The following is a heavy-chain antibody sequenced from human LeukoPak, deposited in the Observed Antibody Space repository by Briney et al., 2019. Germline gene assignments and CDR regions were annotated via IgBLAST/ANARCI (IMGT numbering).Heavy chain of an antibody. CDR2: IYYSGST. D-gene: IGHD3-22*01. CDR3: ARRRYYDSSGACLFDF. J-gene: IGHJ3*01. Sequence: PSETLSLTCTVSGRSISSYYWSWIRQPPGKGLEWLGYIYYSGSTNYNPSLKSRVTISVDTSKNQFSLKLSSVTAADTAVYYCARRRYYDSSGACLFDFWGQGTMVTVSS. CDR1: GRSISSYY. V-gene: IGHV4-59*08.